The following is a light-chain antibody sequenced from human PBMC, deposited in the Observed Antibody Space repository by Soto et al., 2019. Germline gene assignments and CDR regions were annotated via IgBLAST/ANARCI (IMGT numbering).Light chain of an antibody. V-gene: IGKV1-5*03. CDR1: QTIGNW. CDR2: NVS. CDR3: QQCNFYRT. J-gene: IGKJ1*01. Sequence: DIQMTQSPSTLPASVGDRVTITCRASQTIGNWLAWYQQKPGKVPKLLIYNVSSLESGVPSRFSGSGSGTEFTLTISSLQPDDFATYYCQQCNFYRTFGQGTKVEIK.